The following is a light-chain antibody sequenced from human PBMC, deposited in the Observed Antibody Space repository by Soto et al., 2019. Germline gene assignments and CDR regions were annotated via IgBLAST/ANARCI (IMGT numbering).Light chain of an antibody. J-gene: IGLJ2*01. CDR2: EVT. V-gene: IGLV2-8*01. CDR3: SSYAGSNNVV. Sequence: QSVLTQPPSASGSPGQSVTISCTGTSSDVGGYNYVSCYQQHPGKAPKLMIYEVTKRPSGVPDRFSGSKSDNTASLTVSGLQAEDEADYYCSSYAGSNNVVFGGGTKVTVL. CDR1: SSDVGGYNY.